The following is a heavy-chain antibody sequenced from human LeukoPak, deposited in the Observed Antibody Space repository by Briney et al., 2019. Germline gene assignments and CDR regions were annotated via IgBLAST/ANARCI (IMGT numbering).Heavy chain of an antibody. Sequence: SETLSLTCTVSGGSISSGGYYWSWVRQHPGKGLEWIGYIYYSGSTYYNPSLKSRVIISVDTSKNQFSLKLSSVTAADTAVYFCARRRAHREEVTVNGFDAFDIWGQGTMVTVSS. CDR3: ARRRAHREEVTVNGFDAFDI. J-gene: IGHJ3*02. V-gene: IGHV4-31*03. CDR1: GGSISSGGYY. CDR2: IYYSGST. D-gene: IGHD2-21*02.